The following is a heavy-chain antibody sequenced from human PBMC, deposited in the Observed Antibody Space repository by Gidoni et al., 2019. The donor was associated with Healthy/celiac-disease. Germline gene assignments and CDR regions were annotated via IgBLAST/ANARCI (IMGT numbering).Heavy chain of an antibody. CDR3: ARAKGGYGDYVFGGMDV. CDR2: INPSGGST. Sequence: QVQLVQSGAEVKKPGASVKVSCKASGYTFTSYYMPWVRQAPGQGLEWMGIINPSGGSTSYAQKFQGRVTMTRDTSTSTVYMELSSLRSEDTAVYYCARAKGGYGDYVFGGMDVWGQGTTVTVSS. J-gene: IGHJ6*02. CDR1: GYTFTSYY. V-gene: IGHV1-46*01. D-gene: IGHD4-17*01.